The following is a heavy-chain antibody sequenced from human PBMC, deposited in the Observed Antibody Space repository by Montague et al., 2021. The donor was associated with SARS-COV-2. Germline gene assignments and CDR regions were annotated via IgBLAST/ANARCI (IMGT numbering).Heavy chain of an antibody. Sequence: SETLSLTCAVSGGSITGFSWSWVRQPAGKGLEWIGRVTTSGTTNYSPSLRSRVTMSVDTSKNQFSLNLGSVTAADTAIYYCARTPTRPLSLDSWGQGTLVTVSS. CDR2: VTTSGTT. V-gene: IGHV4-4*07. J-gene: IGHJ4*02. D-gene: IGHD6-6*01. CDR1: GGSITGFS. CDR3: ARTPTRPLSLDS.